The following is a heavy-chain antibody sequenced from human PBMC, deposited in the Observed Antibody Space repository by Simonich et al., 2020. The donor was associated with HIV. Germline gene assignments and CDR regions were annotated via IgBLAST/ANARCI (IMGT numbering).Heavy chain of an antibody. D-gene: IGHD6-13*01. CDR2: IRPVVDTS. Sequence: QVQLVQSGAEVKKPGSSVKVSCKASGGTFSSYAVSGVRQAPGQGLEWMGGIRPVVDTSNYAQKFQGRVTIPADEATSTAYMELSSLRSEDTAVYYCARGRRYSSSWSFDYWGQGTLVTVSS. CDR3: ARGRRYSSSWSFDY. CDR1: GGTFSSYA. V-gene: IGHV1-69*13. J-gene: IGHJ4*02.